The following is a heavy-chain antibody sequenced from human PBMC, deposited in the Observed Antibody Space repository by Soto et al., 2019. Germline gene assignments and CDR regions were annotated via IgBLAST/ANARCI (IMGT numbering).Heavy chain of an antibody. D-gene: IGHD3-10*01. CDR3: AKDIYKGGHHRGADY. CDR1: GFTFSSHV. CDR2: ITGSGGGT. V-gene: IGHV3-23*01. Sequence: GGSLRLSCAASGFTFSSHVMSWVRQAPGKGLEWVSSITGSGGGTYYADSVKGRFIISKDNSKNTLDLQMNSLRTEDTAIYYCAKDIYKGGHHRGADYGGQGTRVTVP. J-gene: IGHJ4*02.